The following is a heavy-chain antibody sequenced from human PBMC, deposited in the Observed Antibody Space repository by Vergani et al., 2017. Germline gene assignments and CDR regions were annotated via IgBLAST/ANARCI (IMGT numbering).Heavy chain of an antibody. CDR3: ARAPLVGRFPGGAFDI. D-gene: IGHD1-26*01. J-gene: IGHJ3*02. Sequence: EVQLVESGGGLIQPGGSLRLSCAASGFTVSSNYMSWVRQAPGKGLEWVSVIYSGGSTYYADSVKGRFTISRDNSKNTLYLQMNSLRAEDTAVYYCARAPLVGRFPGGAFDIWGQGTMVTVSS. CDR1: GFTVSSNY. CDR2: IYSGGST. V-gene: IGHV3-53*01.